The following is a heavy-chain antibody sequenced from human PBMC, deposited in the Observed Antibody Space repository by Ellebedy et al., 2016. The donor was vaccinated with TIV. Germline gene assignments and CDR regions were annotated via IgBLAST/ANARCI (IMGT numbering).Heavy chain of an antibody. V-gene: IGHV3-48*04. J-gene: IGHJ4*02. CDR3: AKCGRFGDIEFFDS. Sequence: GGSLKISCAASGFPFSSYDMNWVRQAPGKGLEWLSYISSTSGKIYYADSVKGRFTITRDNAKNSLFLQMNSLRAEDTAVYYCAKCGRFGDIEFFDSWGQGTLVTVSS. D-gene: IGHD2-21*02. CDR2: ISSTSGKI. CDR1: GFPFSSYD.